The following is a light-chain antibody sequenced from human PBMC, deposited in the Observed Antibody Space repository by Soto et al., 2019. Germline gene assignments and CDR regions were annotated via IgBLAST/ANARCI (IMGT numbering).Light chain of an antibody. J-gene: IGKJ3*01. CDR1: QTVSSNY. CDR2: GAS. Sequence: EIVLTQSPGTLSLSPGERATLSCRASQTVSSNYLAWYQQKPGQAPRLLIYGASSRATGIPDRFSGSGSGTDFTLTISRLEPEDFAVYYCQLYGNSPWTFGPGTKVDI. V-gene: IGKV3-20*01. CDR3: QLYGNSPWT.